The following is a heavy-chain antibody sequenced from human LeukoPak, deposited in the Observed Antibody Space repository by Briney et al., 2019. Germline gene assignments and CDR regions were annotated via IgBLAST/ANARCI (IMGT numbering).Heavy chain of an antibody. J-gene: IGHJ6*02. D-gene: IGHD3-3*01. CDR2: IYSGGST. Sequence: GGSLRLSCAASGFTVSSNYMSWVRQAPGKGLEWVSVIYSGGSTYYADSVKGRFTISRDNSKNTLYLQMNSLRAEDTAVYYCARGNDVLRFLEWPYGMDVWGQGTTVTVSS. CDR3: ARGNDVLRFLEWPYGMDV. V-gene: IGHV3-66*01. CDR1: GFTVSSNY.